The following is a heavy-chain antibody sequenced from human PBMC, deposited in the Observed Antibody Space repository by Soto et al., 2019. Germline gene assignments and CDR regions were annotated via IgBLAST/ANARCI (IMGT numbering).Heavy chain of an antibody. Sequence: EVQLVETGGGLIQPGGSLRLSCAASGFTVSSNYMSWVRQAPGKGLEWVSVIYSGGSTYYADSVKGRFTISRDNSKNTLYLQMNSLRAEDTAVYYCARMGGDYVWGSYRCFDYWGQGTLVTVSS. CDR3: ARMGGDYVWGSYRCFDY. V-gene: IGHV3-53*02. CDR2: IYSGGST. J-gene: IGHJ4*02. CDR1: GFTVSSNY. D-gene: IGHD3-16*02.